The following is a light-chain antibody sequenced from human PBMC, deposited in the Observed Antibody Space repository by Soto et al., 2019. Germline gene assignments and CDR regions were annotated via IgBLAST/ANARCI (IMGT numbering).Light chain of an antibody. V-gene: IGKV3-20*01. Sequence: EIVLTQSPDTLSSSPGERATLSCRASQAVSNAYLAWYQHKPGQVPRLLIHGAINRATGIPDRFSGGGSGTDFTLTINRLEPEEFAVYYCQQFASSPYTFGQGTKVEIK. J-gene: IGKJ2*01. CDR2: GAI. CDR1: QAVSNAY. CDR3: QQFASSPYT.